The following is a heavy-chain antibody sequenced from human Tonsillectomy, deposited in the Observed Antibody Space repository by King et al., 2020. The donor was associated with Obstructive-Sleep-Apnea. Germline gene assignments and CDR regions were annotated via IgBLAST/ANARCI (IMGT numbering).Heavy chain of an antibody. CDR1: GGSISSYY. D-gene: IGHD6-13*01. Sequence: QLQESGPGLVKPSETLSLTCTVSGGSISSYYWSWIRQPPGKGLEWIGYIYYSGSTIYNPSLKSRVTISVDTSKNQLSLKLSSVTAADTAVYYCARDGLSMAAADHYYYYGMDVWGQGTTVTVSS. CDR3: ARDGLSMAAADHYYYYGMDV. J-gene: IGHJ6*02. CDR2: IYYSGST. V-gene: IGHV4-59*01.